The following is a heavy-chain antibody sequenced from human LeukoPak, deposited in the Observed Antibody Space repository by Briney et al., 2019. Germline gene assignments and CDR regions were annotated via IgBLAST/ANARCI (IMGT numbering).Heavy chain of an antibody. CDR2: INHSGST. J-gene: IGHJ2*01. Sequence: PSETLSLTCAVYGGSFSGYYWSWIRQPPGKGLEWIGEINHSGSTNYNPSLKSRVTISVDTSKNQFSLKLSSVTAADTAVYYCARAEIILYGYWYFDLWGRGTLVTVSS. V-gene: IGHV4-34*01. D-gene: IGHD2/OR15-2a*01. CDR1: GGSFSGYY. CDR3: ARAEIILYGYWYFDL.